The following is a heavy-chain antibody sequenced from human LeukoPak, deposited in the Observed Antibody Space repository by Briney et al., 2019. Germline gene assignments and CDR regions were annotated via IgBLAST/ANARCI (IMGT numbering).Heavy chain of an antibody. CDR2: IYPSGGST. Sequence: GASVKVSCKASGYTFTNYYMHWVRQAPGQGLEWMGIIYPSGGSTNYAQKFQGRVTMTRDMSTSTVYMELSSLRSEDTAVYYCARETHGTDFDYWGQGTLVTVSS. CDR3: ARETHGTDFDY. CDR1: GYTFTNYY. V-gene: IGHV1-46*01. D-gene: IGHD3-10*01. J-gene: IGHJ4*02.